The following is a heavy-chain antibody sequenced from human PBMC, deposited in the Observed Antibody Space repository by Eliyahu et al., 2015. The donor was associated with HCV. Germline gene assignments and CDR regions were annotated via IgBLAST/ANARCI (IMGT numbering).Heavy chain of an antibody. CDR1: GFTFSNAW. V-gene: IGHV3-15*01. CDR3: TTPHGPWLVDAFDI. D-gene: IGHD6-19*01. J-gene: IGHJ3*02. Sequence: EVQLVESGGGLVKPGGSLRLSCAASGFTFSNAWMSXVRQAPGKGLEWVGRIKSKTDGGTTDYAAPVKGRFTISRDDSKNTLYLQMNSLKTEDTAVYYCTTPHGPWLVDAFDIWGQGTMVTVSS. CDR2: IKSKTDGGTT.